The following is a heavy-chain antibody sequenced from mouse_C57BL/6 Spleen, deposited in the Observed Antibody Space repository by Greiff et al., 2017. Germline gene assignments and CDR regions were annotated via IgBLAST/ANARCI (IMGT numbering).Heavy chain of an antibody. CDR3: ARHYSTFAMVY. CDR1: GFTFSDYG. Sequence: EVQRVESGGGLVQPGGSLKLSCAASGFTFSDYGMAWVRQAPRKGPEWVAFISNLAYRIYYADTVTGPFTISRGNAKNTLYLEMSCLRSEDTAIYYCARHYSTFAMVYWGQGTSVPVSS. CDR2: ISNLAYRI. D-gene: IGHD2-5*01. J-gene: IGHJ4*01. V-gene: IGHV5-15*01.